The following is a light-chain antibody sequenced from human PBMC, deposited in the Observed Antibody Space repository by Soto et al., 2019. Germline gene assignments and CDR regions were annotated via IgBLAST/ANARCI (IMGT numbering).Light chain of an antibody. V-gene: IGKV3-15*01. CDR2: DAS. J-gene: IGKJ1*01. CDR1: QSVSSN. Sequence: EIVMTQSPATLSVSPGERVTLSCRASQSVSSNLAWYQQKPGQTPRLLIYDASTGATGIPARFSGSGSGTEFTLTISSLQSEDFAVYYCQQYNNWPQTFGQGTKVEIK. CDR3: QQYNNWPQT.